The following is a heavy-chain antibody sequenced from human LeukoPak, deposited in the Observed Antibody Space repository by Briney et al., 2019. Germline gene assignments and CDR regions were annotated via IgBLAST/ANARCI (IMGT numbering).Heavy chain of an antibody. CDR2: ISYDGSNK. J-gene: IGHJ4*02. Sequence: PGRSLTLSCAASGFTFSSYAMHWVRQAPGKWLEWVAVISYDGSNKYYPDSVKGRFTISRDNSKNTLYLQMNSLRAEDTAVYYCARGDFRGERDYWGQGTLVTVSS. D-gene: IGHD3-10*01. CDR3: ARGDFRGERDY. CDR1: GFTFSSYA. V-gene: IGHV3-30-3*01.